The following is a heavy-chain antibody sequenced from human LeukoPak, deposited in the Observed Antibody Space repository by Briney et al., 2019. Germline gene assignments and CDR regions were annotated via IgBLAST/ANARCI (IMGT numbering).Heavy chain of an antibody. Sequence: AASVKVSCKASGYTFTSYDISWVRQATGQGLEWMGWMNPNSGNTGYAQKFQGRVTMTRNTSISTAYMELSSLRSEDTAVYYCARVRAYYYGMDVWGQGTTVTVSS. J-gene: IGHJ6*02. CDR1: GYTFTSYD. CDR2: MNPNSGNT. V-gene: IGHV1-8*01. CDR3: ARVRAYYYGMDV.